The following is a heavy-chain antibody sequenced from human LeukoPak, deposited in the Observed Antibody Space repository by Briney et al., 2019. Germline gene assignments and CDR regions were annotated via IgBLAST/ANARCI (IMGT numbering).Heavy chain of an antibody. CDR3: AKDSPVSGWSFDY. CDR1: GFTFSSYG. V-gene: IGHV3-30*18. CDR2: ISYDGSNK. J-gene: IGHJ4*02. D-gene: IGHD6-19*01. Sequence: GGSLRLSCAASGFTFSSYGMHWVCQAPGKGLEWVAVISYDGSNKYYADSVKGRFTISRDNSKNTLYLQMNSLRAEDTAVYYCAKDSPVSGWSFDYWGQGTLVTVSS.